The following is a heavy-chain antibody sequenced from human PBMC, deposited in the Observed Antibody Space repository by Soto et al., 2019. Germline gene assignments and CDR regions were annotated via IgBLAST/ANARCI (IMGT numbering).Heavy chain of an antibody. CDR3: TPTLRWEVTIFGVAPF. CDR2: IKSKTDGGTT. Sequence: PGGSLRLSCAASGFTFSNVWMSWVRQAPGKGLEWVGRIKSKTDGGTTDYAAPVKGRFTISRDDSENTLYLQMNSLKTEDTGVYYCTPTLRWEVTIFGVAPFWGQGTMVTVSS. D-gene: IGHD3-3*01. J-gene: IGHJ3*01. V-gene: IGHV3-15*01. CDR1: GFTFSNVW.